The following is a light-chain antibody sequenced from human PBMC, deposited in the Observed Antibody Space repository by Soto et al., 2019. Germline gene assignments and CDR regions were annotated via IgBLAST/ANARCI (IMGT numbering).Light chain of an antibody. CDR1: QSIGTY. CDR3: QQRGSFPLT. Sequence: EIVLTQSPAALSLSPGERATLSCRASQSIGTYLVWYQQKPGQAPRLLIYDASNRATGIPVRFSGSGSGTDFTLTISSLEPEDVAGYYCQQRGSFPLTFGGGTKVDIK. CDR2: DAS. J-gene: IGKJ4*01. V-gene: IGKV3-11*01.